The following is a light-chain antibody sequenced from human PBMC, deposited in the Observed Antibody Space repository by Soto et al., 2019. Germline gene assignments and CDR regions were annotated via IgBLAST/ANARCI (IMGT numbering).Light chain of an antibody. CDR2: GNT. V-gene: IGLV1-40*01. Sequence: QTVVTQPPSVSGAAGQRVTISCTGSSSNIGAGYDVHWYQQLPGTAPKLLISGNTNRPSGVPDRFSGSKSGTSASLAITGLQAEDEADYYCQSYDSSLSSWVFGGGTKLTVL. CDR3: QSYDSSLSSWV. CDR1: SSNIGAGYD. J-gene: IGLJ3*02.